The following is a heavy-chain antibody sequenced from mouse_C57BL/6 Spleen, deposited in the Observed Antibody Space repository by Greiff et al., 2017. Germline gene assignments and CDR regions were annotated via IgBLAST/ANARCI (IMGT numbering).Heavy chain of an antibody. V-gene: IGHV1-82*01. D-gene: IGHD1-1*01. CDR2: IYPGDGDT. CDR1: GYAFSSSW. J-gene: IGHJ2*01. CDR3: ARNYYGRSYLDY. Sequence: QVQLKESGPELVKPGASVKISCKASGYAFSSSWMTWVKQRPGEGLEWIGRIYPGDGDTNYNGKFKGKATLTADKSSSTAYMQLSSLTSEDSAVYFCARNYYGRSYLDYWGQGTTLTVSS.